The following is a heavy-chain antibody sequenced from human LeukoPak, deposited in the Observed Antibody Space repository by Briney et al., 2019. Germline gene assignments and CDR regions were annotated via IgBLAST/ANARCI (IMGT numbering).Heavy chain of an antibody. CDR1: GFTFSSYA. Sequence: GGSLRLSCAASGFTFSSYAMSWVRQAPGKGQEWVSAISGSGGSTYYADSVKGRFTISRDNSKNTLYLQMNSLRAEDTAVYYCAKDFLFSEQWLVPVGDYWGQGTLVTVSS. CDR3: AKDFLFSEQWLVPVGDY. D-gene: IGHD6-19*01. J-gene: IGHJ4*02. V-gene: IGHV3-23*01. CDR2: ISGSGGST.